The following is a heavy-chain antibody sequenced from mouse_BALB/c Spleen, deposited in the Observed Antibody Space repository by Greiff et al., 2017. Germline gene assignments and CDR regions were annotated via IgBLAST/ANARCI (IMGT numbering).Heavy chain of an antibody. CDR2: ISYSGST. CDR1: GYSITSDYA. CDR3: ARSPSSGDFAY. V-gene: IGHV3-2*02. J-gene: IGHJ3*01. Sequence: EVKLQESGPGLVKPSQSLSLTCTVTGYSITSDYAWNWIRQFPGNKLEWMGYISYSGSTSYNPSLKSRISITRDTSKNQFFLQLNSVTTEDTATYYCARSPSSGDFAYWGQGTLVTVSA.